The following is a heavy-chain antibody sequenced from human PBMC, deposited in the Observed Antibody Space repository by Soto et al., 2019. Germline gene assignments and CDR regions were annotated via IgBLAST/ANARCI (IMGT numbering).Heavy chain of an antibody. CDR2: ISGSSSYI. D-gene: IGHD2-15*01. J-gene: IGHJ6*02. CDR3: ARSLNPTYCSGGSCYSSHYYYGMDV. V-gene: IGHV3-21*01. CDR1: GFTFSSYA. Sequence: GGSLRLSCAASGFTFSSYAMSWVRQAPGKGLEWVSAISGSSSYIYYADSVKGRFTISRDNAKNSLYLQMNSLRAEDTAVYYCARSLNPTYCSGGSCYSSHYYYGMDVWGQGTTVTVSS.